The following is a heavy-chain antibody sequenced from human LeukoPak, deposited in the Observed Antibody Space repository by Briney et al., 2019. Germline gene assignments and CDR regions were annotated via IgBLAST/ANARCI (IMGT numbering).Heavy chain of an antibody. J-gene: IGHJ2*01. V-gene: IGHV3-7*01. D-gene: IGHD3-10*01. CDR3: ARDRYYFGSGSYPWYFDL. CDR1: GSSFSSYG. Sequence: GGSLRLSCAASGSSFSSYGMSWVRQAPGKGLECVANIKQDGSETHYVDSVKGRFTISRDNGRNSMYLQMNSLRAEDTAVYYCARDRYYFGSGSYPWYFDLWGRGTLVTVSS. CDR2: IKQDGSET.